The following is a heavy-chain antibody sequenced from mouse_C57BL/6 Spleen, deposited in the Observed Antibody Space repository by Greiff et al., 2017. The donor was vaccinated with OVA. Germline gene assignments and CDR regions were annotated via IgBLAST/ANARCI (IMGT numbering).Heavy chain of an antibody. D-gene: IGHD1-1*01. CDR1: GYTFTDYY. J-gene: IGHJ4*01. Sequence: EVKLVESGPVLVKPGASVKMSCKASGYTFTDYYMNWVKQSHGKSLEWIGVINPYNGGTSYNQKFKGKATLTVDKSSSTAYMELNSLTSEDSAVYYCARDDYGSRYYAMDYWGQGTSVTVSS. CDR2: INPYNGGT. V-gene: IGHV1-19*01. CDR3: ARDDYGSRYYAMDY.